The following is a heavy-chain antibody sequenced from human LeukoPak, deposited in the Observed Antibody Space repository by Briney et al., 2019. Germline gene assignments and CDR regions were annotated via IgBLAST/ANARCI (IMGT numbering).Heavy chain of an antibody. CDR2: ISGSGGST. V-gene: IGHV3-23*01. Sequence: PGGSLRLSCAASGITFSSYAMSWVRQAPGKGLEWVSAISGSGGSTYYADSVKGRFTISRDNSKNTLYLQMNSLRAEDTAVYYCAKDLGLVVVAATLDYWGQGTLVTVS. CDR1: GITFSSYA. J-gene: IGHJ4*02. CDR3: AKDLGLVVVAATLDY. D-gene: IGHD2-15*01.